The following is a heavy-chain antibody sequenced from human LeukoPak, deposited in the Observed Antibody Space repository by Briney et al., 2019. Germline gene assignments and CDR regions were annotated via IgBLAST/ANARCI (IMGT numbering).Heavy chain of an antibody. CDR1: GGSISSYY. CDR3: ARRRYSGSSQHFDY. Sequence: SETLSLTCTVSGGSISSYYWSWIRQPPGKGLEWIGNIYYSGSTNYNPSLKSRVTISVDTSKNQFFLKLSSVTAADTAVYYCARRRYSGSSQHFDYWGQGTLVTVSS. V-gene: IGHV4-59*01. J-gene: IGHJ4*02. CDR2: IYYSGST. D-gene: IGHD1-26*01.